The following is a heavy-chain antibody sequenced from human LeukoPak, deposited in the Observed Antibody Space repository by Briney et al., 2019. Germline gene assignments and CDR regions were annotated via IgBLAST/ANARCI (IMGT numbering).Heavy chain of an antibody. J-gene: IGHJ4*02. D-gene: IGHD5-12*01. CDR1: GFTFSSYA. CDR3: AKHSGYDNNFDY. V-gene: IGHV3-23*01. Sequence: PGGSPRHSCAESGFTFSSYAICWVPPTPRGGRGWVSAISGSGGSTYYADAVRGRFTISRDNSKNTLYLQMNSLRAEDTAVYYCAKHSGYDNNFDYWVQGTLVTVST. CDR2: ISGSGGST.